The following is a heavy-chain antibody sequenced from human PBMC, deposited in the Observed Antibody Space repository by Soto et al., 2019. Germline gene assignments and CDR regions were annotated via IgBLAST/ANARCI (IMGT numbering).Heavy chain of an antibody. D-gene: IGHD1-1*01. J-gene: IGHJ4*02. CDR1: GFTFSSYS. CDR2: ISSSSSYI. Sequence: EVQLVESGGGLVKPGGSLRLSCAASGFTFSSYSMNWVRQAPGKGLEWVSSISSSSSYIYYADSVKGRFTISRDNAKNSLYLQMNSLRAEDTAVYYCARDSGLEPPPSFDYWGQGTLVTVSS. CDR3: ARDSGLEPPPSFDY. V-gene: IGHV3-21*01.